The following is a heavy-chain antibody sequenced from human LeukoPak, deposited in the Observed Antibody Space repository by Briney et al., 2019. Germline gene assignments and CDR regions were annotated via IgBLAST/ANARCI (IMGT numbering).Heavy chain of an antibody. D-gene: IGHD3-10*01. Sequence: PGGSLRLSCAASGFTFSSYDLHWVRQATGKGLEWVSAIGVAGDTYYPDSVKGRFTISRENAKNSLYLQMNSLRAGDTAVYYCARASGSYYDFDYRGQGTLVTVSS. V-gene: IGHV3-13*04. CDR3: ARASGSYYDFDY. CDR2: IGVAGDT. CDR1: GFTFSSYD. J-gene: IGHJ4*02.